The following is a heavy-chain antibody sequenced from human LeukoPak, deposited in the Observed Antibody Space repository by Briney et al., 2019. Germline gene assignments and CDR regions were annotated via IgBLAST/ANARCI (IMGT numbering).Heavy chain of an antibody. CDR3: ASLATIGSDSFDI. Sequence: SVKVSCKASGGTFSSYAISWVRQAPGQGLEWMGGIIPIFGTANYAQKFQGRVTITADESTSTAYMELSSLRSEDTAVYYCASLATIGSDSFDIWGQGTMVTVSS. D-gene: IGHD2-2*03. CDR1: GGTFSSYA. CDR2: IIPIFGTA. V-gene: IGHV1-69*13. J-gene: IGHJ3*02.